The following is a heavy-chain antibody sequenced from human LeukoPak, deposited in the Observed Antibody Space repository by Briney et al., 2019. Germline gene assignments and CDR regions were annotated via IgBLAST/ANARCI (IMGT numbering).Heavy chain of an antibody. V-gene: IGHV4-39*02. CDR3: ASGTFDDYGDYDRGDYFDH. CDR2: IYYSGLT. D-gene: IGHD4-17*01. J-gene: IGHJ4*02. CDR1: GASISSSSSS. Sequence: SETLSLTCTVSGASISSSSSSWGWVRQPPGKGPEWIGSIYYSGLTYDNPSLKSRVPISVDPSKNHFSLKVSSVTAADTAVYYCASGTFDDYGDYDRGDYFDHWGQGTLVTVSS.